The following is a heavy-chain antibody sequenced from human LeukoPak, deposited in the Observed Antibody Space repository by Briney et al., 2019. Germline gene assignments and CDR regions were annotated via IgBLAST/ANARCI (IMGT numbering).Heavy chain of an antibody. Sequence: GASVKVSCKASGYTFTGYYMHWVRQAPGQGLEWMGWISPNSGGTNYAQKFQGRVTMTRDTSISTAYMELSRLRSDDTAVYYCARDRGIRDVVVVAATLTNWGQGTLVTVSS. CDR2: ISPNSGGT. D-gene: IGHD2-15*01. V-gene: IGHV1-2*02. CDR1: GYTFTGYY. CDR3: ARDRGIRDVVVVAATLTN. J-gene: IGHJ4*02.